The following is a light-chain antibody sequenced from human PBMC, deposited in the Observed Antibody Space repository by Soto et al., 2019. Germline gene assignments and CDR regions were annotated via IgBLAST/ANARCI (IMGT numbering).Light chain of an antibody. CDR1: QGISSY. Sequence: DIQLTQSPSFLSASVGDRVTITCRASQGISSYLAWYQQKPGKAPKLLIYAASTLQSGVPSRFSGSGSGTEFTLTISSLQPEDCATYYCQQLNTYPRALTFGGGTRVEIK. CDR2: AAS. V-gene: IGKV1-9*01. CDR3: QQLNTYPRALT. J-gene: IGKJ4*01.